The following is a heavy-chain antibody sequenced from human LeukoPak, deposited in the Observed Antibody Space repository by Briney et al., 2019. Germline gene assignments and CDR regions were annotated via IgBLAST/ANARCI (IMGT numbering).Heavy chain of an antibody. CDR3: ARDGGGYYASGTHYYFDC. Sequence: GGSLRLSCAASGFTFSSYPMHWVGQAPGKGLEGGGVISYDGSNKYYADSVKGRFTISRDNSKNTLYLQVNSLRAEDTAVYYCARDGGGYYASGTHYYFDCWGQGTLVTVSS. D-gene: IGHD3-10*01. CDR2: ISYDGSNK. J-gene: IGHJ4*02. CDR1: GFTFSSYP. V-gene: IGHV3-30-3*01.